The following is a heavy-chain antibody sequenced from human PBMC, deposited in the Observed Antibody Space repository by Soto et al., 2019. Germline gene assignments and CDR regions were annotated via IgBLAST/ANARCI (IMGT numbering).Heavy chain of an antibody. V-gene: IGHV4-61*01. J-gene: IGHJ6*02. CDR3: ARVGSSCHSGGCYYYYGLGV. CDR1: GDSVGNGPYY. CDR2: IYYSGST. D-gene: IGHD1-26*01. Sequence: QVRLQESGPGLVKPSETLSLSCLVSGDSVGNGPYYWRWIRQSPGEGLEWIAYIYYSGSTNVNPSLESRVIISIDMSKNQFFLELRSVTAADAAVYFCARVGSSCHSGGCYYYYGLGVWGQGTTVAISS.